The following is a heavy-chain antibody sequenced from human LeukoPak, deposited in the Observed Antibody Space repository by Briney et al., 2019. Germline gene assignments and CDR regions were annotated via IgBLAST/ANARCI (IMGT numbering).Heavy chain of an antibody. CDR1: GYTFTSYD. Sequence: ASVKVSCKASGYTFTSYDINWVRQATGQGLEWMGWMNPNSGNTGYAQKFQGRVTITRNTSISTAYMELSSLRSEDTAVYYCATGLSGIAVAGPLFYWGQGTLVTVSS. CDR3: ATGLSGIAVAGPLFY. V-gene: IGHV1-8*03. J-gene: IGHJ4*02. D-gene: IGHD6-19*01. CDR2: MNPNSGNT.